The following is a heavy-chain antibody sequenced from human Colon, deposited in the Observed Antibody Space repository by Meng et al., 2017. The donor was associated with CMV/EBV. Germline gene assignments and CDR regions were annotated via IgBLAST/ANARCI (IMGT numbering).Heavy chain of an antibody. V-gene: IGHV4-59*01. CDR3: AKDARLVEPTTTPWAFDV. J-gene: IGHJ3*01. Sequence: SETLSLTCTVSGGSLSSYYWSWIRQPPGKGLEWIGYVYYSGSTNYNPSFESRATISIDTSKNQFSLRLTSVTAADTAVYYCAKDARLVEPTTTPWAFDVWGQGTMVTVSS. D-gene: IGHD2-2*01. CDR1: GGSLSSYY. CDR2: VYYSGST.